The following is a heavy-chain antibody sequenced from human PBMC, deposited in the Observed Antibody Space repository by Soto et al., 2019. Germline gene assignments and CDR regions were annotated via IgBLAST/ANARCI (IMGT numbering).Heavy chain of an antibody. D-gene: IGHD6-19*01. Sequence: SETLSLTCSVSGGSISGSYWSWIRQSPGKGLERLGYVYYTGSTNYSPSLRSRVSISVDTSKNEFSLRLSSVTAADTAVYFCARSVAVPGAHIDYWGQGTQVTVSS. CDR2: VYYTGST. CDR3: ARSVAVPGAHIDY. CDR1: GGSISGSY. J-gene: IGHJ4*02. V-gene: IGHV4-59*01.